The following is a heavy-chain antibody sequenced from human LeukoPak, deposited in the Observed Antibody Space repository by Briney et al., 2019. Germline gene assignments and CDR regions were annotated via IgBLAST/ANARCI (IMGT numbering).Heavy chain of an antibody. D-gene: IGHD2-15*01. CDR2: INWNGGST. Sequence: GGSLRLSCAASGFTFDDYGMSWVRQAPGKGLEWVSGINWNGGSTGYADSVKGRFTISRDNAKNSLYLQMNSLRAEDTALYHRARAPLRGYYFDYWGQGTLVTVSS. CDR1: GFTFDDYG. CDR3: ARAPLRGYYFDY. J-gene: IGHJ4*02. V-gene: IGHV3-20*01.